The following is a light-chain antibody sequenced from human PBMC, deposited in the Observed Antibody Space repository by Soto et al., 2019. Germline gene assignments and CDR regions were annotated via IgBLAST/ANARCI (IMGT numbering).Light chain of an antibody. CDR2: GNS. Sequence: QSVLTQPPSVSGAPGQRVTISCTGSSSNIGAGYDVHWYQQLPGTAPKLLIYGNSNRPSGVPDRFSGSKSGTSASLTITGLQAGDEADYYCQSYDSSLSGGIYVFGTGTKVTVL. J-gene: IGLJ1*01. CDR1: SSNIGAGYD. CDR3: QSYDSSLSGGIYV. V-gene: IGLV1-40*01.